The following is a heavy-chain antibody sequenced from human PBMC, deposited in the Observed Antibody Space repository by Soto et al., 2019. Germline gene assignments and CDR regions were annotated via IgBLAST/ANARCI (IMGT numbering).Heavy chain of an antibody. V-gene: IGHV1-69*08. CDR3: AIDYRRYDLFEY. Sequence: QVQLVQSGAEVKKPGSSVNVSCKASGVTFSSYTISWVRQAPGQGLEWMGRIFPTLGIANYAEKFQGRVTITADKSTSTAYMEVSSLRFDDSAMYYGAIDYRRYDLFEYWGQGALVTVSS. CDR1: GVTFSSYT. CDR2: IFPTLGIA. J-gene: IGHJ4*01. D-gene: IGHD1-1*01.